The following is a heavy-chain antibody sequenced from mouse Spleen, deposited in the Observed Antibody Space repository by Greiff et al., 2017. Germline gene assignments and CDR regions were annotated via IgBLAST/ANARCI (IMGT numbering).Heavy chain of an antibody. Sequence: EVKLVESGAELVKPGASVKLSCTASGFNIKDYYMHWVKQRPEQGLEWIGRIDPEDGETKYAPKFQGKATITADTSSNTAYLQLSGLTSEDTAVYYCARRGITTVVATPFDYWGQGTTLTVSS. J-gene: IGHJ2*01. CDR2: IDPEDGET. CDR3: ARRGITTVVATPFDY. CDR1: GFNIKDYY. V-gene: IGHV14-2*01. D-gene: IGHD1-1*01.